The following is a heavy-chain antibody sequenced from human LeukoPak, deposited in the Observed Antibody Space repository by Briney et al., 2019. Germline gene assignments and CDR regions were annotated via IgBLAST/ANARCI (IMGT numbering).Heavy chain of an antibody. D-gene: IGHD6-13*01. CDR2: IRGSGGST. V-gene: IGHV3-23*01. Sequence: GGSLRLSCAASGFIVNSYVMSWVRQAPGKGLEWVSLIRGSGGSTYYADSVRGRFTISRDNSKSTLYLQMNSLRAEDTAVYYCARWMIAAAYYFDYWGQGTLVTVSS. CDR1: GFIVNSYV. J-gene: IGHJ4*02. CDR3: ARWMIAAAYYFDY.